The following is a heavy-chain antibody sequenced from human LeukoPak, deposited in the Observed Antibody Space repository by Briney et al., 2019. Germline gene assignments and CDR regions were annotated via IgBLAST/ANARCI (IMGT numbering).Heavy chain of an antibody. CDR2: IYYSGST. Sequence: SETLSLTCSVSGGSISGYYWTWIRQPPGKGLEWIGYIYYSGSTSNNTSLKSRLTISVDTSKNQFSLNLRSVTAADTAVYYCARNLAVGSSSWLDVFDIWGQGTLVAVSS. V-gene: IGHV4-59*08. CDR1: GGSISGYY. CDR3: ARNLAVGSSSWLDVFDI. J-gene: IGHJ3*02. D-gene: IGHD6-13*01.